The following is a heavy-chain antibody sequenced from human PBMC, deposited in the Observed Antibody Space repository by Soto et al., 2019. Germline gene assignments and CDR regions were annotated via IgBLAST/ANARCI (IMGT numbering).Heavy chain of an antibody. CDR2: MNPNSGNT. Sequence: QVQLVQSGAEVKKPGASVKVSCKASGYTFTSYDINWVRQATGQGLEWMGWMNPNSGNTGYAQKFQGRVTTTRNTPIGTVFMELSSLKSEDTAVYYCAREPVGYFQHWGKGTLSPSPQ. D-gene: IGHD2-15*01. CDR3: AREPVGYFQH. CDR1: GYTFTSYD. J-gene: IGHJ1*01. V-gene: IGHV1-8*01.